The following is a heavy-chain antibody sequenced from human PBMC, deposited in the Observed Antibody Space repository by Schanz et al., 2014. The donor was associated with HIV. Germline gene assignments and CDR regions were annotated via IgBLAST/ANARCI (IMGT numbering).Heavy chain of an antibody. Sequence: QVQLVESGGGVVQPGRSLRLSCAASGFTFSSYAMYWVRQAPGKGLEWVAVISYDGSNKYYADSVKGRFTISRDNSKNTLYLQMNSLRAEDTALYYCVKDTDILGATRGYFDHWGQGTLVTVSS. CDR1: GFTFSSYA. J-gene: IGHJ4*02. V-gene: IGHV3-30-3*01. CDR3: VKDTDILGATRGYFDH. D-gene: IGHD1-26*01. CDR2: ISYDGSNK.